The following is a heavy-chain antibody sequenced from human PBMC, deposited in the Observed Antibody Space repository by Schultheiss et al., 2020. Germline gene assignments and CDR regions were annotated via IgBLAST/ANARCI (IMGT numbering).Heavy chain of an antibody. J-gene: IGHJ3*02. D-gene: IGHD3-22*01. CDR2: IYIDGKT. CDR3: ARSYDRSGYDAFDI. V-gene: IGHV3-66*02. CDR1: GLIVSTNY. Sequence: GGSLRLSCEASGLIVSTNYMSWVRQSPGKGLEWVSVIYIDGKTYYADSVKGRFTISRDNSKNTLYFQMNNLRVEDTAVYYCARSYDRSGYDAFDIWGQGTMVTVSS.